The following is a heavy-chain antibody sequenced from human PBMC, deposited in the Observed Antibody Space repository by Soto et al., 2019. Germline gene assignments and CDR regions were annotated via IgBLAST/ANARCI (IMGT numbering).Heavy chain of an antibody. V-gene: IGHV1-2*02. D-gene: IGHD5-12*01. CDR2: INPNRGGT. CDR1: GYTLTDYY. CDR3: ARDGGVASVYGMDV. J-gene: IGHJ6*02. Sequence: QVHLVQSGAEVKRPGASVKVSCKASGYTLTDYYIHWVRQAPGQGLEWLGWINPNRGGTNYAQKFRGRVTLSRDTSISTSYLELGRLTTDDTAVYYCARDGGVASVYGMDVWGQGTTVTVSS.